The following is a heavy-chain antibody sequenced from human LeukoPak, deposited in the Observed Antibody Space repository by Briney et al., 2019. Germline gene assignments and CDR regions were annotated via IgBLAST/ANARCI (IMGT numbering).Heavy chain of an antibody. J-gene: IGHJ4*02. CDR3: ATDLAWEPLG. CDR1: GYTFTSYD. Sequence: GASVKVSCKASGYTFTSYDINWVRQAPGKGLEWMGGFDPEDGETIYAQKFQGRVTMTEDTSADTAYMELSSLRSEDTAVYYCATDLAWEPLGWGQGTLVTVSS. V-gene: IGHV1-24*01. D-gene: IGHD1-26*01. CDR2: FDPEDGET.